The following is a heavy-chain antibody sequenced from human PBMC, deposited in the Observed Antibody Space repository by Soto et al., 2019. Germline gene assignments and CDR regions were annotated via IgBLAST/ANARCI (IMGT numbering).Heavy chain of an antibody. V-gene: IGHV1-69*02. CDR3: ATSYVSRSQTFAY. J-gene: IGHJ4*02. CDR1: GDTFSSYT. D-gene: IGHD3-16*01. Sequence: QVHLVQSGAELKKPGSSVRVSCKASGDTFSSYTINWVRQAPGLGLEWMGRTIPILSMSNYALKFQGRLTITPDKPTSTAYMELSNLRSEDTAIYYCATSYVSRSQTFAYWGQGALVTVSS. CDR2: TIPILSMS.